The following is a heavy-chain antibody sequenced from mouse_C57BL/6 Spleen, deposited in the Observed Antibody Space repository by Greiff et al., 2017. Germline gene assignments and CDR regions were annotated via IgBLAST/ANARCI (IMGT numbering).Heavy chain of an antibody. V-gene: IGHV1-80*01. J-gene: IGHJ2*01. Sequence: VQLVESGAELVKPGASVKISCKASGYAFSSYWMNWVKQRPGKGLEWIGQIYPGDGDTNYNGKFKGKATLTADKSSSTAYMQLSSLTSEDSAVYFCARDYGNYGGDYWGQGTTLTVSS. CDR1: GYAFSSYW. D-gene: IGHD2-1*01. CDR2: IYPGDGDT. CDR3: ARDYGNYGGDY.